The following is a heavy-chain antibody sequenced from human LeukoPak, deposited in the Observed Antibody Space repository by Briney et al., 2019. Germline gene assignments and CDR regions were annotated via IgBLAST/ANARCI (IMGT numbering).Heavy chain of an antibody. J-gene: IGHJ4*02. Sequence: GGSLRLSCAASGFTFSSYAMAWVRQAPGKGLEWVSALSGNGVKTYYAGSVKGRFTIFRDNSENILYLQMNSLRAEDTAIYYCAKDLSYGYKDWGQGTLVTVSS. CDR3: AKDLSYGYKD. V-gene: IGHV3-23*01. CDR2: LSGNGVKT. CDR1: GFTFSSYA. D-gene: IGHD3-16*01.